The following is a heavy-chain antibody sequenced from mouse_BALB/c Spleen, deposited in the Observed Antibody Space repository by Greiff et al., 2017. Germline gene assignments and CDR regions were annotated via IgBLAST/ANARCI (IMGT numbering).Heavy chain of an antibody. CDR2: IWGDGST. CDR3: ARDPDEDYAMDY. Sequence: VKLMESGPGLVAPSQSLSITCTVSGFSLTGYGVNWVRQPPGKGLEWLGMIWGDGSTDYNSALKSRLSISKDNSKSQVFLKMNSLQTDDTARYYCARDPDEDYAMDYWGQGTSVTVSS. J-gene: IGHJ4*01. V-gene: IGHV2-6-7*01. CDR1: GFSLTGYG.